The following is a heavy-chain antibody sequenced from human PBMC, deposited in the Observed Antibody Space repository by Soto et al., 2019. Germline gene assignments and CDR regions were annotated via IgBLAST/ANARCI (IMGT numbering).Heavy chain of an antibody. Sequence: PGGSLRLSCAASGFTLSSYAMHWVRQAPGKGLEWVAVISYDGSNKYYADSVKGRFTISRDNSKNTLYLQMNSLRAEDTAVYYCARDDWTPYYYYYGMDVGGQGTTVTVSS. V-gene: IGHV3-30-3*01. CDR3: ARDDWTPYYYYYGMDV. CDR1: GFTLSSYA. D-gene: IGHD3-9*01. J-gene: IGHJ6*02. CDR2: ISYDGSNK.